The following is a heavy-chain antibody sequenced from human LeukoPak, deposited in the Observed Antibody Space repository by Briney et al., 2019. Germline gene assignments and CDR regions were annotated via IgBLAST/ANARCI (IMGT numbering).Heavy chain of an antibody. CDR1: GGSINSRSYY. Sequence: SETLSLTCGVSGGSINSRSYYWGWIRQPPGKGLERIGNIYSSGSTYYNPSLKSRVTISVDTSKNQFSLKLNSVTAADTAVYYCARECFSSICPYNNMDVWGQGTTVTVSS. CDR2: IYSSGST. J-gene: IGHJ6*02. D-gene: IGHD2-2*01. V-gene: IGHV4-39*07. CDR3: ARECFSSICPYNNMDV.